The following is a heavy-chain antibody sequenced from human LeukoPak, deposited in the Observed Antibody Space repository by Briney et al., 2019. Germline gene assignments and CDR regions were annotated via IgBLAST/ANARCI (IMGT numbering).Heavy chain of an antibody. Sequence: ASVKVSCKASGYTFTGYYMHWVRQAPGQGLEWMGWINPNSGGTNYAQKFQGRVTMTWDTSISTAYMELSRLRSDDTAVYYCARGYCSGGICYDWYFDLWGRGTLVTVSS. CDR2: INPNSGGT. D-gene: IGHD2-15*01. V-gene: IGHV1-2*02. CDR1: GYTFTGYY. CDR3: ARGYCSGGICYDWYFDL. J-gene: IGHJ2*01.